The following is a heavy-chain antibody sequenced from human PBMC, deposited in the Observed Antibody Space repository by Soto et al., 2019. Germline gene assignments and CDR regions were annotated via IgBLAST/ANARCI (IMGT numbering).Heavy chain of an antibody. J-gene: IGHJ3*02. D-gene: IGHD4-17*01. CDR3: AGGADYGDCVVRAFDI. CDR1: GFTFSSYG. V-gene: IGHV3-33*01. CDR2: IWDDGSNK. Sequence: QVQLVESGGGVVQPGKSLRLSCAASGFTFSSYGMHWVRKAPGKGLERVAVIWDDGSNKYYADSVKGRFTISRDNSKNTLYLQMNSLRAEDTAVDYCAGGADYGDCVVRAFDICGQGTMVTASS.